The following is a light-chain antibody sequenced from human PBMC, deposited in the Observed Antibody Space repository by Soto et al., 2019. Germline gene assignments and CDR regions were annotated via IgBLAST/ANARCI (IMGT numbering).Light chain of an antibody. CDR1: SSDVGGYNY. Sequence: QSALTQPASVSGSPGQSITISCIGTSSDVGGYNYVSWYQQDPGEAPKLIIYDVTNRPSGVSNRFSGSKSGSTASLTISGLQAEAETDYYCSSYTSSNTWVFGGGTKVTVL. CDR3: SSYTSSNTWV. CDR2: DVT. V-gene: IGLV2-14*01. J-gene: IGLJ3*02.